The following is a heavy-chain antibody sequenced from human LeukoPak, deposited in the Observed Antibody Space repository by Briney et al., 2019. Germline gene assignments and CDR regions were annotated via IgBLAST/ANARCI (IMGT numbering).Heavy chain of an antibody. CDR3: ARDPVGGSTIFDY. CDR1: GGSFSGYY. Sequence: PSETLSLTCAVYGGSFSGYYWSWIRQPPGKGLEWIGEINHSGSTNYNPSLKSRVTISVDTSKNQFSLQLSSVTPEDTAVYYCARDPVGGSTIFDYWGQGTLVTVSS. CDR2: INHSGST. V-gene: IGHV4-34*01. J-gene: IGHJ4*02. D-gene: IGHD1-26*01.